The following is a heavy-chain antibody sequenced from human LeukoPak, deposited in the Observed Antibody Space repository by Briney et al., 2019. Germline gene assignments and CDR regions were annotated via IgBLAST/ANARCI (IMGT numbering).Heavy chain of an antibody. Sequence: GGSLRLSCAASGLTFSSYGMHWVRQAPGKGLEWVAFIRYDGSNKYYADSVKGRFTISRDNSKNTLYLQMNSLRAEDTAVYYCAKASTLGYCSSTSCFNWFDPWGQGTLVTVSS. CDR1: GLTFSSYG. V-gene: IGHV3-30*02. CDR2: IRYDGSNK. CDR3: AKASTLGYCSSTSCFNWFDP. J-gene: IGHJ5*02. D-gene: IGHD2-2*01.